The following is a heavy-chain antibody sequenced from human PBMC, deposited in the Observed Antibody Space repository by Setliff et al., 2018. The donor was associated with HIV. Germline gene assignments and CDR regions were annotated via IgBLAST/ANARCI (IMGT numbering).Heavy chain of an antibody. CDR1: GDSISSGSYY. D-gene: IGHD2-21*01. J-gene: IGHJ6*03. V-gene: IGHV4-61*09. CDR2: VYTSGST. CDR3: ARVGLAYSGDMDV. Sequence: LSLTCTVSGDSISSGSYYWSWIRQPAGKGLEWIGHVYTSGSTDYNPSLNSRLTISIDTSRNQFSLRLNSVTAADTAVYFCARVGLAYSGDMDVWGKGATVTVSS.